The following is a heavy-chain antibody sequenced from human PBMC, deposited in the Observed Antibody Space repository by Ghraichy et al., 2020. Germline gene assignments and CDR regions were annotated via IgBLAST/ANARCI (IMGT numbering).Heavy chain of an antibody. CDR3: AKDKVPDGVWGIDH. CDR2: ILGGGGGT. V-gene: IGHV3-23*01. CDR1: GFTFSTYT. Sequence: GGSLRLSCAASGFTFSTYTMNWVRQSPGNGLEWVSGILGGGGGTYYADSVKGRFTISRDNPKNTVYLQLNSLRAEDTAVYYCAKDKVPDGVWGIDHWGQGTLVTVSS. J-gene: IGHJ4*02. D-gene: IGHD7-27*01.